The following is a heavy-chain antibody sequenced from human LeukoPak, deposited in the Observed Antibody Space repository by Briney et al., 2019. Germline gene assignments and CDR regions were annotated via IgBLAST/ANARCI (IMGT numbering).Heavy chain of an antibody. CDR2: ISYDGSNK. J-gene: IGHJ5*02. CDR1: GFTFSSYA. D-gene: IGHD2-15*01. Sequence: QPGGSLRLSCAVSGFTFSSYAMHWVRQAPGKGLEWVAVISYDGSNKYYADSVKGRFTISRDNSKNTLYLQMNSLRAEDTAVYYCASTDIVVVVAATRHWFDPWGQGTLVTVSS. V-gene: IGHV3-30*04. CDR3: ASTDIVVVVAATRHWFDP.